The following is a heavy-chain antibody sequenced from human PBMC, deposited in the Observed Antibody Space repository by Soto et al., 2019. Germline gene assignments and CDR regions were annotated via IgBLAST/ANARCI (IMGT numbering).Heavy chain of an antibody. V-gene: IGHV4-39*02. Sequence: SETLSLTCTVSSAPVSSSTYTWGWIRQPPGKGLEWIGSIDYGGSTYYNPSLNSRVTVSVDTSKNQFSLKMTSVTAADTAVYYCARDRSVVVNVDAFDIWGQGTMVTVSS. CDR1: SAPVSSSTYT. J-gene: IGHJ3*02. CDR3: ARDRSVVVNVDAFDI. D-gene: IGHD2-21*01. CDR2: IDYGGST.